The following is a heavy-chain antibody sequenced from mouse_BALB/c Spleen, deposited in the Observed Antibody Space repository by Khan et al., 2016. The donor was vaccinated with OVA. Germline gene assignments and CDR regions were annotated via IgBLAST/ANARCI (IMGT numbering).Heavy chain of an antibody. CDR2: ISSAGDYT. CDR3: ASHLTGSFAY. J-gene: IGHJ3*01. CDR1: GFTFSSYS. Sequence: EVELVESGGDLVKPGGSLKLSCAASGFTFSSYSMSWVRQTPDKRLEWVTTISSAGDYTYYPDSVKGRFTLSRDNAKNTLYLQMSSLKSEDTAMYYCASHLTGSFAYWGQGTLVTVSA. V-gene: IGHV5-6*01. D-gene: IGHD4-1*01.